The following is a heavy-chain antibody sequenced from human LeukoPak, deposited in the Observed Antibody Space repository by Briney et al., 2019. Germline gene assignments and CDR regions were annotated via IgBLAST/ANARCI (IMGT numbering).Heavy chain of an antibody. J-gene: IGHJ4*02. CDR3: GYGRTWYFDY. D-gene: IGHD3-16*01. V-gene: IGHV3-7*01. CDR2: IKQGGRQK. CDR1: GFTFSSYE. Sequence: GGSLRLSCAASGFTFSSYEMNWVRQVPGKGLEWVASIKQGGRQKYYVDSVKGRFTISRDNAENSLYLQMNSLGVEDTALYYCGYGRTWYFDYGGQGTLVTVSS.